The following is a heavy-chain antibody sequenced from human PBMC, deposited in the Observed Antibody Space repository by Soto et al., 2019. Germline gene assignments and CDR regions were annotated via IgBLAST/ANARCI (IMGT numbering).Heavy chain of an antibody. J-gene: IGHJ4*02. CDR1: GFTFSSYS. Sequence: EGQLVESGGGLVKPGGSLRLSCAASGFTFSSYSMNWVRQAPGKGLEWVSSISSNKKYIYYADSVKGRFTISRDNAENSLYLQMNSLRAEDTAVYYCARDLGSRDGPDYSGQGTLVTVSS. CDR3: ARDLGSRDGPDY. D-gene: IGHD3-10*01. CDR2: ISSNKKYI. V-gene: IGHV3-21*01.